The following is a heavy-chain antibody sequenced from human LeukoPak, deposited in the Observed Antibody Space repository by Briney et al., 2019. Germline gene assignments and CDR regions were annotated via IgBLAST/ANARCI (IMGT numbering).Heavy chain of an antibody. CDR1: GFTFGSYS. Sequence: GGSLRLSCAAAGFTFGSYSMNWVRQAPGKGLEWVSYISDSTTTIYYADSVKGRFTISRDNAKNSLYLQMSSLRAEDTAVYFCARWCGSGWYDYWGQGTLVTVSS. V-gene: IGHV3-48*01. D-gene: IGHD6-19*01. J-gene: IGHJ4*02. CDR2: ISDSTTTI. CDR3: ARWCGSGWYDY.